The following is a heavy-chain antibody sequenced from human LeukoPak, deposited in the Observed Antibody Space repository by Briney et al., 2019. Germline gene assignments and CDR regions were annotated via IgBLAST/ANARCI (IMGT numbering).Heavy chain of an antibody. V-gene: IGHV4-30-4*08. D-gene: IGHD3-10*01. Sequence: SQTLSLTCTVSGVSFSSAIYYWTWVRQPPGKGLEWIGYVYYDGSTYYHPSLQSRLAISVDTSKNQFSLNLTSVAAADTAVYYCVRGLTGYSYFFDYWGQGALVTVSS. CDR2: VYYDGST. CDR1: GVSFSSAIYY. CDR3: VRGLTGYSYFFDY. J-gene: IGHJ4*02.